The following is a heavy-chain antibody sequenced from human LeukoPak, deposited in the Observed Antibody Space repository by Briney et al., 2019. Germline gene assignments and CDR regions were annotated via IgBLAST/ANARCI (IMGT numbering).Heavy chain of an antibody. D-gene: IGHD2-15*01. V-gene: IGHV4-39*07. Sequence: SETLSLTCTVSGGSISSSSYYWGWIRQPPGKGLEWIGSIYYSGSTYYNPSLKSRVTISVDTSKNQFSLKLSSVTAADTAVYYCARDLGIVVVVNWGQGTLVTVSS. CDR3: ARDLGIVVVVN. J-gene: IGHJ4*02. CDR2: IYYSGST. CDR1: GGSISSSSYY.